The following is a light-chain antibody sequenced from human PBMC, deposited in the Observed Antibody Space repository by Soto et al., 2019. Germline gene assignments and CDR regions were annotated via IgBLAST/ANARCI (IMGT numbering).Light chain of an antibody. CDR3: FSYAGSSTSWV. CDR1: ISDVGSYDL. J-gene: IGLJ3*02. V-gene: IGLV2-23*01. Sequence: QSVLTQPASVSGSPGQSITISCTGTISDVGSYDLVSWYQQHPGKAPKLMIYEGSKRPSGVSSRFSGSKSGNTASLTISGLQAEDEADYYCFSYAGSSTSWVFGGGTKVTVL. CDR2: EGS.